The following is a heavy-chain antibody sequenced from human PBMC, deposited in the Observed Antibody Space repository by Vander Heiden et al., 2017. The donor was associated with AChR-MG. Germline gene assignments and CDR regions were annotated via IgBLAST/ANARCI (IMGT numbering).Heavy chain of an antibody. CDR1: GFTFSSYS. V-gene: IGHV3-21*01. D-gene: IGHD2-2*01. Sequence: EVQLVESGGGLVKPGGSLRLSCAASGFTFSSYSMNWVRQAPGKGLEWVSSISSSSSYIYYADSVKGRFTISRDNAKNSLYLQMNSLRAEDTAVYYCARGDVVPAAMGYFDPWGQGTLVTVSS. J-gene: IGHJ5*02. CDR3: ARGDVVPAAMGYFDP. CDR2: ISSSSSYI.